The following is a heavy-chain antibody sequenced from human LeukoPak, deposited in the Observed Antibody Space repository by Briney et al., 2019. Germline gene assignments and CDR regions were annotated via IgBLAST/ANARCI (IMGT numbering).Heavy chain of an antibody. V-gene: IGHV4-34*01. Sequence: SETLSLTCAVYGGSFSGYYWSWIRQPPGKGLEWIGEINHSGSTNYNPSLKSRVTISVDTSKNQFSLKLSSVTAADTAVYYCARNGGNSDFDYWGQGTLVTVSS. J-gene: IGHJ4*02. CDR2: INHSGST. CDR3: ARNGGNSDFDY. D-gene: IGHD4-23*01. CDR1: GGSFSGYY.